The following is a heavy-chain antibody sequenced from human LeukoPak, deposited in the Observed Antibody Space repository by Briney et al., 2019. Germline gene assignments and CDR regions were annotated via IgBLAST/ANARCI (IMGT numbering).Heavy chain of an antibody. CDR2: IRYDGGNK. CDR3: AKDRVVSREPAAFDV. D-gene: IGHD2-15*01. Sequence: GGSLRLSCAASGFTFSSYGMHWVRQVPGKGLEWVAFIRYDGGNKYYADSVKGRFTISRDNSKNTLYLQMNSLRAEDTVVYYCAKDRVVSREPAAFDVWGQGTMVTVSS. J-gene: IGHJ3*01. V-gene: IGHV3-30*02. CDR1: GFTFSSYG.